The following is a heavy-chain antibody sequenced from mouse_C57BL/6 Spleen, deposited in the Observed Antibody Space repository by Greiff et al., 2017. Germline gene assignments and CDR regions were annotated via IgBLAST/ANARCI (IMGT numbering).Heavy chain of an antibody. J-gene: IGHJ3*01. CDR3: ASIYYEYDFAY. CDR2: IWTGGGP. V-gene: IGHV2-9-1*01. D-gene: IGHD2-4*01. CDR1: GFSLTSYA. Sequence: VQLQQSGPGLVAPSQSLSITCTVSGFSLTSYAISWVRQPPGKGLEWLGVIWTGGGPNYNTALKSRLSISKDNSKSQVFLKMNSLQTDDTARYYWASIYYEYDFAYWGQGTLVTVSA.